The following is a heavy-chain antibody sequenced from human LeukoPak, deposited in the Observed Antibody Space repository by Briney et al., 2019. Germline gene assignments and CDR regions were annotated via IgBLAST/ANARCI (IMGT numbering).Heavy chain of an antibody. J-gene: IGHJ6*03. V-gene: IGHV4-34*01. Sequence: SETLSLMCAVYGGSLRGYYWSWIRQPPGKGLEWIGEITHSGSTNYNPSLKSRVTISVDTSKNLFSLKLSSVTAADTAVYYCARRVTDTYYYYYYIDVWGKGTTVTVSS. D-gene: IGHD2-21*02. CDR2: ITHSGST. CDR3: ARRVTDTYYYYYYIDV. CDR1: GGSLRGYY.